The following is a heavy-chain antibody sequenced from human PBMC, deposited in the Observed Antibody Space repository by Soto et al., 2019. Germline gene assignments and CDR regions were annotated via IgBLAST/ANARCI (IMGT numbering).Heavy chain of an antibody. CDR1: GFTFSSYS. J-gene: IGHJ4*02. D-gene: IGHD6-6*01. CDR3: ARTPYSRSPYLDY. CDR2: ISSSSSTI. V-gene: IGHV3-48*01. Sequence: GGSLRLSCAASGFTFSSYSMNWVRQAPGKGLEWVSYISSSSSTIYYADSVKGRFTISRDNAKNSLYLQMNSLRAEDTAVYYCARTPYSRSPYLDYWGQGTLVTVSS.